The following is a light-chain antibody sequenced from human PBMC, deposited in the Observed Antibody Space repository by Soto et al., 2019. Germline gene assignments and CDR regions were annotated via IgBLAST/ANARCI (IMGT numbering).Light chain of an antibody. CDR1: ISDIGAYNY. V-gene: IGLV2-14*01. CDR2: EVS. CDR3: FSFTTDWTHV. Sequence: QCLLTQTASVSGSPGQSITISCTGSISDIGAYNYVSWFQQYPGKAPKLIISEVSNRPSGVSNRFSGSKSGTAASLAISGLQTEDEADYFCFSFTTDWTHVFGTGTKVTVL. J-gene: IGLJ1*01.